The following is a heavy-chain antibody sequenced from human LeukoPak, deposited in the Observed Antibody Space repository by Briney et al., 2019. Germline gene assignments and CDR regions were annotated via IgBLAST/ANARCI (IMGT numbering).Heavy chain of an antibody. V-gene: IGHV3-33*01. CDR1: GFTFSSYG. CDR2: IWYDGSNK. Sequence: GGSVRLSCAASGFTFSSYGMHWVRQAPGKGLEWVAVIWYDGSNKYYADSVKGRFTISRDNSKNTLYLQMNSLRAEDTAVYYCARAGGYYGSGSFPEYWGQGTLVTVSS. CDR3: ARAGGYYGSGSFPEY. D-gene: IGHD3-10*01. J-gene: IGHJ4*02.